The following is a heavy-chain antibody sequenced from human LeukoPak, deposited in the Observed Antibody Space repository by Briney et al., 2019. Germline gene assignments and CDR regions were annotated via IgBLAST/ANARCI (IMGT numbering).Heavy chain of an antibody. J-gene: IGHJ4*02. CDR1: GFTFSNSW. CDR3: ARHLSRGQNFDY. V-gene: IGHV3-7*01. CDR2: IKDGGSDT. Sequence: PGGSLRLSCAASGFTFSNSWMSWFRQAPGQRLEWVASIKDGGSDTYYLESVKGRFTISRDNAKTSLFLQMDGLRADDTAVFFCARHLSRGQNFDYWGQGTLVTVSS.